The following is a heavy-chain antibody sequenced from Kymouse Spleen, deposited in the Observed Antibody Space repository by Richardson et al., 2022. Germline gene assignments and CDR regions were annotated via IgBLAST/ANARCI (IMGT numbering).Heavy chain of an antibody. V-gene: IGHV3-23*04. D-gene: IGHD3-10*01. CDR2: ISGSGGST. Sequence: EVQLVESGGGLVQPGGSLRLSCAASGFTFSSYAMSWVRQAPGKGLEWVSAISGSGGSTYYADSVKGRFTISRDNSKNTLYLQMNSLRAEDTAVYYCAKRDYYGSGSYYLHSMDVWGQGTTVTVSS. J-gene: IGHJ6*02. CDR1: GFTFSSYA. CDR3: AKRDYYGSGSYYLHSMDV.